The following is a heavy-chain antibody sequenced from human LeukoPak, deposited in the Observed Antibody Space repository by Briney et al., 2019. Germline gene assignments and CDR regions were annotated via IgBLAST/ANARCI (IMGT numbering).Heavy chain of an antibody. J-gene: IGHJ4*02. CDR3: AKDRAVAGKGEWSYEGY. CDR2: LIGSGGTP. V-gene: IGHV3-23*01. D-gene: IGHD6-19*01. Sequence: GGSLRLSCAASGFSVSSYPMSWVRQAPGKGLEWVLALIGSGGTPYYADSVKGRLTISRDNSKNTLYLQMNSLRAEDTAKYYCAKDRAVAGKGEWSYEGYWGQGTLVTVSS. CDR1: GFSVSSYP.